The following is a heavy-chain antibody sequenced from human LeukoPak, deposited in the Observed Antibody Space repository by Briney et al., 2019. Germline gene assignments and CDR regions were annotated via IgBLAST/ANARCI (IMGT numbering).Heavy chain of an antibody. D-gene: IGHD3-22*01. CDR3: ARSSYYYDSFDS. Sequence: SETLSLTCTVSGGPISSYYWHWIRQPTGKGPEWIGYIYYSGSTDYNPSLKSRVTISVDTSKNQFSLYLSSVTAADTAHYYCARSSYYYDSFDSWGQGTLVTVSS. V-gene: IGHV4-59*08. J-gene: IGHJ4*02. CDR1: GGPISSYY. CDR2: IYYSGST.